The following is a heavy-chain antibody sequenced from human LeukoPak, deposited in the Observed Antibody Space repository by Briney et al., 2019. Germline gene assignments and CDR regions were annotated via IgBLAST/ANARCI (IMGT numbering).Heavy chain of an antibody. D-gene: IGHD3-9*01. J-gene: IGHJ4*02. CDR3: ARVDILTGYYDY. V-gene: IGHV1-69*05. Sequence: ASVKVSCKASGGTFSSYAISWVRQAPGQGLEWMGGIIPIFGTANYAQKFQSRVTITTDESTSTAYMELSSLRSEDTAVYYCARVDILTGYYDYWGQGTLVTVSS. CDR2: IIPIFGTA. CDR1: GGTFSSYA.